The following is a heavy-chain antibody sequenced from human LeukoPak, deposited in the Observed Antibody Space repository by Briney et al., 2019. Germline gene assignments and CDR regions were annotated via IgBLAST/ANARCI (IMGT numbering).Heavy chain of an antibody. J-gene: IGHJ5*02. Sequence: GGSLKLSYAASGFTFSGSAMHWVRQASGKGLEWVGRIRSKANSYATAYAASVKGRFTISRDDSKNTAYLQMNSLKTEDTAVYYCTRLEDYYDSSVSWGQGTLVTVSS. V-gene: IGHV3-73*01. CDR2: IRSKANSYAT. D-gene: IGHD3-22*01. CDR1: GFTFSGSA. CDR3: TRLEDYYDSSVS.